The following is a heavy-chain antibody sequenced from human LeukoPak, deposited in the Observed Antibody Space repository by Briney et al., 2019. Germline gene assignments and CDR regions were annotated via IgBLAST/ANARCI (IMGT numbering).Heavy chain of an antibody. D-gene: IGHD3-22*01. Sequence: SETLSLTCTVSRASISSSSYYWGWIRQPPGKGLEWIGSIYYSGSTYYNPSLKSRVTISVDTSKNQFSLKLSSVTAADTAVYYCASSLQRWDRGDSSGYYLDWGQGTLVTVSS. CDR2: IYYSGST. CDR3: ASSLQRWDRGDSSGYYLD. V-gene: IGHV4-39*07. CDR1: RASISSSSYY. J-gene: IGHJ4*02.